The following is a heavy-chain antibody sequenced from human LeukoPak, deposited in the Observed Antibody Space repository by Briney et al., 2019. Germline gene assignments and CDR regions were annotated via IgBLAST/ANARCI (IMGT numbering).Heavy chain of an antibody. V-gene: IGHV4-39*01. CDR2: IYYSGST. Sequence: SETLSLTCTVSGGSISSSSYYWGWIRQPPGKGLEWIGSIYYSGSTYYNPSLKSRVTISVDTSKNQSSLKLSSVTAADTAVYYCARHADPLRQQLVRGGDYWGRGTLVTVSS. CDR1: GGSISSSSYY. D-gene: IGHD6-13*01. CDR3: ARHADPLRQQLVRGGDY. J-gene: IGHJ4*02.